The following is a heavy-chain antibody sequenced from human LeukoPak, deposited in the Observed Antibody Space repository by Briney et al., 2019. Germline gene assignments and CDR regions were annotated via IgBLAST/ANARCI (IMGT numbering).Heavy chain of an antibody. J-gene: IGHJ6*03. CDR1: GFNFNTYR. CDR2: IHSDSGTI. V-gene: IGHV3-48*01. CDR3: VTWYGSWYYYMHV. Sequence: GGSLRLSCAASGFNFNTYRMNWVRQAPGKGLEWIAYIHSDSGTIYYADSVKGRFTISRDNAKKSLFLQMNSLRVEDTAVYYCVTWYGSWYYYMHVWGRGTTVTVSS. D-gene: IGHD3-10*01.